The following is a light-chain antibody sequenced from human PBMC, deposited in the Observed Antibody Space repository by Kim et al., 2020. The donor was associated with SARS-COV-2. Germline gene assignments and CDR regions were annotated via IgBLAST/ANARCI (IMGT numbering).Light chain of an antibody. CDR3: QQYTNWPRAYT. CDR2: GAS. J-gene: IGKJ2*01. V-gene: IGKV3-15*01. Sequence: EIVMTQSPDTLSVSPGERATLSCRASQSVSSNLAWYQQKPGQAPRLLIYGASTRVTGIPARFSGSGSGTEFTLTISSLQSEDFAVYYCQQYTNWPRAYTFGQGTKLEI. CDR1: QSVSSN.